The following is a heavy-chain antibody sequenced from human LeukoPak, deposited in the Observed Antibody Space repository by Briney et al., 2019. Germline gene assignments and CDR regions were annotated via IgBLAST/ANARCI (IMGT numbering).Heavy chain of an antibody. CDR1: GGTFRNSG. J-gene: IGHJ4*02. D-gene: IGHD3/OR15-3a*01. V-gene: IGHV1-69*01. CDR2: IIPLFGSV. CDR3: ASQTFDDFWAGYSEFDS. Sequence: SVTVSCKASGGTFRNSGISWVRQAPGQGLEWVGVIIPLFGSVNPAQRFQDRVTITADESTSTVYMELGSLRSEDTAMYYCASQTFDDFWAGYSEFDSWGQGTLVTVSS.